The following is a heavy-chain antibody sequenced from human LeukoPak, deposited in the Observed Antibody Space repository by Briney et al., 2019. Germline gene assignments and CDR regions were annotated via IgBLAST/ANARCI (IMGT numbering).Heavy chain of an antibody. CDR3: AKDSRPYGSSAYYPSLDY. D-gene: IGHD3-22*01. J-gene: IGHJ4*02. CDR2: INQDGSVK. CDR1: GFTFSNFW. V-gene: IGHV3-7*01. Sequence: PGGSLRLSCATSGFTFSNFWMSWVRQAPGKGLEWVANINQDGSVKNSVDSVKGRFTISRDNAKNSLYLQMNSLRAEDTAVYYCAKDSRPYGSSAYYPSLDYWGQGTLVTVSS.